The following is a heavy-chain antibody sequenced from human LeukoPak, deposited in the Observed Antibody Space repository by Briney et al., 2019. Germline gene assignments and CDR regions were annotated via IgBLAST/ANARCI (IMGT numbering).Heavy chain of an antibody. Sequence: ASVKVSCKASGYTFTSYYMHWVRQAPGQGLEWMGIINPSGGSTSYAQKFQGRVTMTRDMSTSTVYMELSSLRSEDTAVYYCARDRYYYDSSGRDAFDIWGQGTMVTVSS. CDR1: GYTFTSYY. J-gene: IGHJ3*02. D-gene: IGHD3-22*01. CDR2: INPSGGST. V-gene: IGHV1-46*01. CDR3: ARDRYYYDSSGRDAFDI.